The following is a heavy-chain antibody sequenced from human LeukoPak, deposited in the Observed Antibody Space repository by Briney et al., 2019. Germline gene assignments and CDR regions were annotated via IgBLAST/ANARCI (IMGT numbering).Heavy chain of an antibody. Sequence: GGSLRLSCAASGFTFSSYAMHWVRQAPGKGLEWVAVISYDGSNKYYADSVKGRFTISRDNSKNTLYLQMNSLRAEDTAVYYCARGNMIDAFDIWGQGTMVTVSS. J-gene: IGHJ3*02. CDR3: ARGNMIDAFDI. V-gene: IGHV3-30*04. CDR2: ISYDGSNK. D-gene: IGHD3-16*01. CDR1: GFTFSSYA.